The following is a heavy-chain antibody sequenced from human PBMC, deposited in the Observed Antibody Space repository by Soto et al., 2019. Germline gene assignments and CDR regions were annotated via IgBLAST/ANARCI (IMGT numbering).Heavy chain of an antibody. J-gene: IGHJ6*02. CDR1: GGSFSGYY. Sequence: QVQLQQWGAGLLKPSETLSLTCAVYGGSFSGYYWSWIRQPPGKGLEWIGEINHSGSTNYNPSLKSRVTISVDTSKNQFSLKLSSVTAADTAVYYCARRPTLPYYYYYGMDVWGQGTTVTVSS. CDR2: INHSGST. CDR3: ARRPTLPYYYYYGMDV. V-gene: IGHV4-34*01.